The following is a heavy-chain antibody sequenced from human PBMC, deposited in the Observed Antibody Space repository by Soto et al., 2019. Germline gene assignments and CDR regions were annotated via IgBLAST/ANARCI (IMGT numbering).Heavy chain of an antibody. Sequence: QVHLVESGGGVVQPGGSLSLSGAASGSTIIRHEIYWVRQAPGKGLGGVAVMSFDGNHQHYADSGQGRCTISRENSQNTLSLAMNSLRRDDTAVYYCASCERFPRGGVDYDALYVWGQGTTVIVSS. D-gene: IGHD3-3*01. V-gene: IGHV3-30*03. CDR1: GSTIIRHE. J-gene: IGHJ6*02. CDR3: ASCERFPRGGVDYDALYV. CDR2: MSFDGNHQ.